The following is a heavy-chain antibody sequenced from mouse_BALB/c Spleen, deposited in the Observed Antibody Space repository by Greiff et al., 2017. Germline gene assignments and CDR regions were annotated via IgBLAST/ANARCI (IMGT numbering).Heavy chain of an antibody. V-gene: IGHV3-2*02. Sequence: EVQLQQSGPGLVKPSQSLSLTCTVTGYSITSDYAWNWIRQFPGNKLEWMGYISYSGSTSYNPSLKGRISITRDTSKNQFFLQLNSVTTEDTATYYGARGGWLLKNYYAMDYWGQGTAVTVSS. CDR3: ARGGWLLKNYYAMDY. CDR1: GYSITSDYA. D-gene: IGHD2-3*01. CDR2: ISYSGST. J-gene: IGHJ4*01.